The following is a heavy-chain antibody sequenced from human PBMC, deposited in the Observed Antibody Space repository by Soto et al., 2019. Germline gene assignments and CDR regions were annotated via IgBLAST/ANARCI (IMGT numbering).Heavy chain of an antibody. J-gene: IGHJ6*02. CDR3: ARDVFSPPSAYMDV. V-gene: IGHV3-21*01. CDR2: ISSSSSYI. D-gene: IGHD2-2*01. Sequence: GGSLRLSCAASGFTFSSYSMNWVRQAPGKGLEWVSSISSSSSYIYYADSVKGRFTISRDNAKNSLYLQMNSLRAEDTAVYYCARDVFSPPSAYMDVWGQGTTVTVSS. CDR1: GFTFSSYS.